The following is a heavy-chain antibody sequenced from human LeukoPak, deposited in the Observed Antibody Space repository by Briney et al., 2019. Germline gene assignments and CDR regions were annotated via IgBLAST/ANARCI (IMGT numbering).Heavy chain of an antibody. J-gene: IGHJ4*02. CDR1: GYSISSGYY. Sequence: PSETLSLTCAVSGYSISSGYYWGWIRQPPGEGLEWIGSIYHSGSTYYNPSLKSRVTISVDTSKNQFSLKLSSVTAADTAVYYCARGTGYNYDLDYWGQGTLVTVSS. CDR2: IYHSGST. CDR3: ARGTGYNYDLDY. D-gene: IGHD5-24*01. V-gene: IGHV4-38-2*01.